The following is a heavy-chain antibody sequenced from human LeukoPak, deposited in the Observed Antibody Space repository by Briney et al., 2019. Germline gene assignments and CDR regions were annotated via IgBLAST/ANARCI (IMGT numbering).Heavy chain of an antibody. Sequence: GRSLRLSCAASGFTFSSYAMHWVRQAPGKGLEWVSYISTTSWTIYYADSVKGRFTISRDNAKNSLYLQMNSLRAEDMAVYYCAREGRDGYNYADYWGQGTLVTVSS. CDR2: ISTTSWTI. CDR3: AREGRDGYNYADY. CDR1: GFTFSSYA. V-gene: IGHV3-48*04. J-gene: IGHJ4*02. D-gene: IGHD5-24*01.